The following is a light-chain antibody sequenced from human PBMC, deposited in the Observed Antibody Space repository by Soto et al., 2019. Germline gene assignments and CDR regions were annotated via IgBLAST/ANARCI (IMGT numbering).Light chain of an antibody. Sequence: EIQVTQSGPALTAFGGPRLTNTTRSSQSMSSYLNCDQKKTGKAPKLMIYAASSLQSGVPSRFSGSRSGRDYTLTISSLKPQDYATYYCRRRYSTPPCTFAQGTRLEIK. CDR3: RRRYSTPPCT. J-gene: IGKJ1*01. CDR1: QSMSSY. V-gene: IGKV1-39*01. CDR2: AAS.